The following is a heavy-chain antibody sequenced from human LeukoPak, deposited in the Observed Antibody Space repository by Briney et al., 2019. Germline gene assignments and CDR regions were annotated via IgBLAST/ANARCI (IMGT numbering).Heavy chain of an antibody. V-gene: IGHV3-23*01. CDR3: AKLYNYGYIN. D-gene: IGHD5-18*01. CDR2: ISGSGYST. J-gene: IGHJ4*02. Sequence: GGSLRLSCAASGFTFSNYWMNWVRQAPGKGLEWVSVISGSGYSTYYADSVKGRFTISRDNSKNTLYLQMDSLRTEDTAVYFCAKLYNYGYINWGQGTLVTVSS. CDR1: GFTFSNYW.